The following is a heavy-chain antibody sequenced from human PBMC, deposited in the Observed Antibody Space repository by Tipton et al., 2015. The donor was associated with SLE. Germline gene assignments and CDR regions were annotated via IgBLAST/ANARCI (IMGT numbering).Heavy chain of an antibody. D-gene: IGHD3-22*01. V-gene: IGHV4-61*09. CDR1: GGSISSGSYY. Sequence: TLSLTCTVSGGSISSGSYYWSWIRQPAGKGLEWIGYIYTSGSTNYNPSLKSRVTISVDTSKNQFSLKLSSVTAADTAVYYCARCPFYYDSSGYYLDDAFDIWGQGTMVTVPS. J-gene: IGHJ3*02. CDR2: IYTSGST. CDR3: ARCPFYYDSSGYYLDDAFDI.